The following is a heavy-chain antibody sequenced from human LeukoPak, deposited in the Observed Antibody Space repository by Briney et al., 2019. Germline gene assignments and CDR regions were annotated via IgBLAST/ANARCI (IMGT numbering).Heavy chain of an antibody. CDR3: ARDALGKPVMPYDAFDI. Sequence: KASETLSLTCTVSGGSISSSSYYWGWIRQPPGKGLEWIGYIYYSGSTNYNPSLKSRVTISIDTSKNQFSLKLSSVTAADTAIYYCARDALGKPVMPYDAFDIWGQGTMVAVFS. V-gene: IGHV4-61*05. CDR2: IYYSGST. D-gene: IGHD3-16*01. J-gene: IGHJ3*02. CDR1: GGSISSSSYY.